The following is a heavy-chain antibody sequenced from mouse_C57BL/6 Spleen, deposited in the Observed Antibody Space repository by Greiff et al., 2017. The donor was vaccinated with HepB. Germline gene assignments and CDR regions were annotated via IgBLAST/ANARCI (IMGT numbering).Heavy chain of an antibody. J-gene: IGHJ3*01. Sequence: QVQLQQPGAELVMPGASVKLSCKASGYTFTSYWMHWVKQRPGQGLEWIGEIDPSDSYTNYNQKFKGKSTLTVDKSSSTAYMQLSSLTSEDSAFYYCARSGDYEGFAYWGQGTLVTVSA. CDR2: IDPSDSYT. D-gene: IGHD2-4*01. CDR3: ARSGDYEGFAY. V-gene: IGHV1-69*01. CDR1: GYTFTSYW.